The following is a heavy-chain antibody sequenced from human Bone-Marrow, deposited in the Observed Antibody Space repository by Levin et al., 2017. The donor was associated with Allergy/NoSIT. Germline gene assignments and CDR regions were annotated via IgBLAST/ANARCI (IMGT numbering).Heavy chain of an antibody. V-gene: IGHV1-8*02. CDR2: INPDSGET. CDR3: ARDTTAPTWFDS. J-gene: IGHJ5*01. D-gene: IGHD2/OR15-2a*01. Sequence: ASVKVSCKASGYTFTNYDINWVRQAPGQGLEWLGWINPDSGETGYGQKFQGRLTLTRDTSTTTAYMDLASLTSGDTAVYFWARDTTAPTWFDSWGQGTLVTVSS. CDR1: GYTFTNYD.